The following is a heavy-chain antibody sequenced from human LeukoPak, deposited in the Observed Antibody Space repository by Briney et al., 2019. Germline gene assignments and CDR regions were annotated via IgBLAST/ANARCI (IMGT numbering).Heavy chain of an antibody. CDR1: GDSIDSYY. CDR2: VFYNGPT. Sequence: ALETLSLTCTVSGDSIDSYYWSWIRQPPGEGLQWIGYVFYNGPTNYDASLKSRVAISVDRSKNQFSLKLTSVSAADTAVYYCAGRSARYFDSWGQGTPVTVSS. CDR3: AGRSARYFDS. V-gene: IGHV4-59*01. D-gene: IGHD1-26*01. J-gene: IGHJ4*02.